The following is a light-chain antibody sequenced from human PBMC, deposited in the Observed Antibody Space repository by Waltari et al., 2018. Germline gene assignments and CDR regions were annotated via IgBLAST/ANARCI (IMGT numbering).Light chain of an antibody. Sequence: EIVMTQSPATLPVSPGERATLSFRASQGVSRSLAWYQEKPGQAPRLLIYGASTRATGIPGRISGSGSGAEFTLTISSLQSEDSAVYYCQQYNAWPRTFGQGTKLEVK. CDR2: GAS. J-gene: IGKJ1*01. V-gene: IGKV3-15*01. CDR3: QQYNAWPRT. CDR1: QGVSRS.